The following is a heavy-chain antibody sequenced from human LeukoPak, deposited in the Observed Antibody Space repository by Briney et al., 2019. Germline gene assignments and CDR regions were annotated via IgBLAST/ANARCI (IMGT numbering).Heavy chain of an antibody. V-gene: IGHV4-30-4*01. CDR1: GGSISRGDYY. J-gene: IGHJ4*02. D-gene: IGHD2-15*01. Sequence: SQTLSLTCTVSGGSISRGDYYWNWIRQPPGKGLEWIGYIYYSGSTNYNPSLKSRVTISVDTSKNQFSLKLSSVTAADTAVYYCARGIGYCSGGSCYHRYFHYWGQGTLVTVSS. CDR2: IYYSGST. CDR3: ARGIGYCSGGSCYHRYFHY.